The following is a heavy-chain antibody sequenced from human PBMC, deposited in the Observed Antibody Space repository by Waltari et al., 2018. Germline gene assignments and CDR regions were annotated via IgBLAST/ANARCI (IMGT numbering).Heavy chain of an antibody. J-gene: IGHJ4*02. CDR3: ARGGGDFWSGYYHYFDY. CDR1: GGPISSYY. D-gene: IGHD3-3*01. Sequence: QVQLQESGPGLVKPSETLSLTCTVSGGPISSYYWSWIRQPPGKGLEWIGYIYYSGSTNYNPSLKSRVTISVDTSKNQFSLKLSSVTAADTAVYYCARGGGDFWSGYYHYFDYWGQGTLVTVSS. CDR2: IYYSGST. V-gene: IGHV4-59*01.